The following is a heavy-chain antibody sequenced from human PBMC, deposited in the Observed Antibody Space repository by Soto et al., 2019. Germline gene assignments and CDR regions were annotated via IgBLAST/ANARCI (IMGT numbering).Heavy chain of an antibody. Sequence: QVQLVESGGGVVQPGRSLRLSCAASGFTFSSYGMHWVRQAPGKGLEWVAVISYDGSNKYYADSVKGRFTISRDNSKNTLYLQMNSLRAEDTAVYYCAKAARHYYDSSGYYWEHWYFDLWGRGTLVTVSS. CDR3: AKAARHYYDSSGYYWEHWYFDL. V-gene: IGHV3-30*18. D-gene: IGHD3-22*01. CDR2: ISYDGSNK. J-gene: IGHJ2*01. CDR1: GFTFSSYG.